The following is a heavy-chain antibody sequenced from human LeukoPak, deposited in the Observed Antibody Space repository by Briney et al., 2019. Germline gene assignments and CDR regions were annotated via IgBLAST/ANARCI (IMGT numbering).Heavy chain of an antibody. D-gene: IGHD3-10*01. CDR2: ISAYNGNT. CDR1: GYTFTSYG. J-gene: IGHJ5*02. Sequence: ASVKVSCKASGYTFTSYGISWVRQAPGQGLEWMGWISAYNGNTNYAQKLQGRVTMTTDTSTSTAYMELRSLRSDDTAVYYCARNSLWFGELSSWFDPWGQGTLVTVSS. CDR3: ARNSLWFGELSSWFDP. V-gene: IGHV1-18*01.